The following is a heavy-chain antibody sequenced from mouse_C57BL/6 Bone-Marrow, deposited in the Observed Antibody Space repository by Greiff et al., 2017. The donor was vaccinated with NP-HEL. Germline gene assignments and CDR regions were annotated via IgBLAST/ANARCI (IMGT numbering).Heavy chain of an antibody. Sequence: VQLQQPGAELVRPGSSVKLSCKASGYTFTSYWMHWVKQRPIQGLEWIGNLDPSDSETHYNQKFKDKATLPVDKSSSTSDQQRSSLTSEDAAVYYCARRKGYAMDYWGQGTSVTVSS. CDR2: LDPSDSET. V-gene: IGHV1-52*01. CDR3: ARRKGYAMDY. J-gene: IGHJ4*01. CDR1: GYTFTSYW.